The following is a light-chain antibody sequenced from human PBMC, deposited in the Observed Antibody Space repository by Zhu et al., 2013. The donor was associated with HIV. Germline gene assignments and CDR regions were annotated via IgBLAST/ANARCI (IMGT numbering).Light chain of an antibody. J-gene: IGKJ4*01. CDR3: QQYDRSPLT. CDR2: GAS. Sequence: EVVMTQFPGSLSVSPGERATLSCRASQRISSDLAWYHQIPGQAPRLLIYGASNRATGIPDRFSGSGSGTDFTLSISRLEPEDFAVYYCQQYDRSPLTFGGGTTVEIK. V-gene: IGKV3-20*01. CDR1: QRISSD.